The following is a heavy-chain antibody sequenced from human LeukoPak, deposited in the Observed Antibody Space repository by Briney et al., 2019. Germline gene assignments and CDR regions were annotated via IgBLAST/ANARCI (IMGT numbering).Heavy chain of an antibody. V-gene: IGHV4-39*01. CDR1: DDAISTNSYY. CDR2: LHYSGPP. D-gene: IGHD5-24*01. CDR3: SRGDDSYKQGNF. J-gene: IGHJ4*02. Sequence: SETLSLTCTVSDDAISTNSYYWSWIRQPPGKGLEWVASLHYSGPPYYSPSLSSRISIFVDTSKRQFSLQVRSVTASDTAMYYCSRGDDSYKQGNFWGQGTLVTVSS.